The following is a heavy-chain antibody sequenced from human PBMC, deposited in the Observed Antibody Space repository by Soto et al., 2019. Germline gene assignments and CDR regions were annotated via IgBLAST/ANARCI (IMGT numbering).Heavy chain of an antibody. J-gene: IGHJ5*02. D-gene: IGHD3-3*01. CDR1: GGCLSGYY. V-gene: IGHV4-34*01. CDR3: ARTSRGYYAFWSGYLHNWFDP. Sequence: NWTVSGGCLSGYYCSLIRQPPGKGLEWIGEINHSGSTNYNPSLKSRVTISLDTSKNQFSLKLSSVTAADTAVYYCARTSRGYYAFWSGYLHNWFDPWGQGTPVTVSS. CDR2: INHSGST.